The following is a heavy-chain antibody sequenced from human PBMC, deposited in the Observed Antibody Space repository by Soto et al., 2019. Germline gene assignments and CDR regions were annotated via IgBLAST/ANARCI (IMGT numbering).Heavy chain of an antibody. CDR2: ISGSGGST. CDR1: VFTFSSYA. V-gene: IGHV3-23*01. Sequence: GWSLRLSCSASVFTFSSYAMSWVRQAPGKGLEWVSAISGSGGSTYYADSVKGRFTISRDNSKNTLYLQMNSLRAEDTAVYYCAAVWHIVVPAFGYWGQGTLVTVSS. J-gene: IGHJ4*02. D-gene: IGHD2-21*01. CDR3: AAVWHIVVPAFGY.